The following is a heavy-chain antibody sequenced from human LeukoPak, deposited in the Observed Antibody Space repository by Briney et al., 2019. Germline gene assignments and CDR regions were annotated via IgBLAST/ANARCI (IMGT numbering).Heavy chain of an antibody. Sequence: ASVKVFCKASGGTFSSYAIRWMRQAPRQGLEWMGRIIPILGIANYAQKFQGRVTITADKSTSTAYMELSSLRSEDTAVYYCARSITMVRGVIRSFDYWGQGTLVTVSS. CDR2: IIPILGIA. CDR1: GGTFSSYA. CDR3: ARSITMVRGVIRSFDY. D-gene: IGHD3-10*01. V-gene: IGHV1-69*04. J-gene: IGHJ4*02.